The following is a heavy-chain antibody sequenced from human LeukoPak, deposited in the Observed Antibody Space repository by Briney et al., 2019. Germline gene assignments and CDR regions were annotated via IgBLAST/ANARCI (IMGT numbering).Heavy chain of an antibody. Sequence: TGGSLRLSCGASGFTIRTYGMTWVRQAPGKGLEWVSGISGSGDSTYYADSVKGRFTISRDNSKNTLYLQMNSLRAEDTAVYYCAKEYDRSGYEGTGFDYWGQGTLVTVSS. V-gene: IGHV3-23*01. CDR3: AKEYDRSGYEGTGFDY. CDR1: GFTIRTYG. CDR2: ISGSGDST. D-gene: IGHD3-22*01. J-gene: IGHJ4*02.